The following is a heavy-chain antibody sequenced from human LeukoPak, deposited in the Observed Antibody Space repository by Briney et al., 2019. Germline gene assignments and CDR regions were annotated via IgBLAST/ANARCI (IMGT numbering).Heavy chain of an antibody. CDR2: ISSSSSYI. V-gene: IGHV3-21*01. J-gene: IGHJ4*02. Sequence: PGGSLRLSCAASGFTFSSYSMNWVRQAPGKGLEWVSSISSSSSYIYYADSVKGRFTISRDNAKNSLYLQMNSLRAEDTAVYYCAGDFGSITMVRDQDYWGQGTLVTVSS. D-gene: IGHD3-10*01. CDR3: AGDFGSITMVRDQDY. CDR1: GFTFSSYS.